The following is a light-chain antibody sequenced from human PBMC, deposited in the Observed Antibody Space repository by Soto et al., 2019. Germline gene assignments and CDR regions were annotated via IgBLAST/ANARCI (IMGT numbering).Light chain of an antibody. CDR2: EVS. Sequence: QSVRTHPASVSWSPGLAITISCSGTSNDVGGYDYVSWYRQHPDRAPRLLIYEVSNRPSGISDRFSGSRSGNTASLTISGLKADDEADYYCASYTVSGTLIFGGGTK. J-gene: IGLJ2*01. CDR1: SNDVGGYDY. V-gene: IGLV2-14*01. CDR3: ASYTVSGTLI.